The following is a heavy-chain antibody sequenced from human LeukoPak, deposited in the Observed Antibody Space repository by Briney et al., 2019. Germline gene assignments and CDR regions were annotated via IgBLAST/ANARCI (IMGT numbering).Heavy chain of an antibody. CDR1: GSSISSYY. V-gene: IGHV4-59*08. D-gene: IGHD3-3*01. Sequence: PSETLSLTCTVSGSSISSYYWSWIRQPPGKGLEWIGYIYYSGSTNYNPSLKSRVTISVDTSKNQFSLKLSSVTAADTAVYYCAGTYYDFWSGYYLTDYYFDYWGQGTLVTVSS. CDR2: IYYSGST. J-gene: IGHJ4*02. CDR3: AGTYYDFWSGYYLTDYYFDY.